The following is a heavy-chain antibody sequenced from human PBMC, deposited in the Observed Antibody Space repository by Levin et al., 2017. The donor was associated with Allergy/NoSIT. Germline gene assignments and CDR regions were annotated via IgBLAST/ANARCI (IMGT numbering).Heavy chain of an antibody. CDR1: GYSFTSYW. V-gene: IGHV5-51*01. CDR2: IYPGDSDT. Sequence: KVSCKGSGYSFTSYWIGWVRQMPGKGLEWMGIIYPGDSDTRYSPSFQGQVTISADKSISTAYLQWSSLKASDTAMYYCARQGLGASSGWYPDDWYFDRWGRGTLVTVSS. CDR3: ARQGLGASSGWYPDDWYFDR. D-gene: IGHD6-19*01. J-gene: IGHJ2*01.